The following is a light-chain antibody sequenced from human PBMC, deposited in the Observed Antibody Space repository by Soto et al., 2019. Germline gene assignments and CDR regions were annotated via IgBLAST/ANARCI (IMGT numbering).Light chain of an antibody. CDR2: DAS. J-gene: IGKJ5*01. Sequence: EIMLTQSPATLSLSPGETATLSCRSNQLISNYLAWYQQKPGQAPRLLIYDASNRATGIPARFSGSGSGTDFTLTISSLQPEDFATYYCQQLNSYPNTFGQGTRLEIK. CDR1: QLISNY. V-gene: IGKV3-11*01. CDR3: QQLNSYPNT.